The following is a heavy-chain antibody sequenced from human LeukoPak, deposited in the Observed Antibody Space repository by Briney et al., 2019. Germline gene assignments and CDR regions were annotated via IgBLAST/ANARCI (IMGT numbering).Heavy chain of an antibody. D-gene: IGHD4-23*01. CDR2: IYYSGST. V-gene: IGHV4-39*02. CDR3: AREMGVVTAHGIDV. Sequence: PSETLSLTCIVSGGSISSISSNNYHWGWIRRPPGKGLERIGSIYYSGSTYYNPSLKSRVTISVDTSKNQFSLKLSSVTAADTALYYCAREMGVVTAHGIDVWGQGTTVTVSS. J-gene: IGHJ6*02. CDR1: GGSISSISSNNYH.